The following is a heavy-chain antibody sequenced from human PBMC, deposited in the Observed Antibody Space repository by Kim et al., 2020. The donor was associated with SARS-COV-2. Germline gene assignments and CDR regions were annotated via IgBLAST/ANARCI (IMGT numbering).Heavy chain of an antibody. CDR2: IYPGDSDT. J-gene: IGHJ4*02. D-gene: IGHD6-19*01. CDR1: GYSFTSYW. Sequence: GESLKISCKGSGYSFTSYWIGWVRQMPGKGLEWMGIIYPGDSDTRYSPSFQGQVTISADKSISTAYLQWSSLKASDTAMYYCARPRSSDSLIEQWLVPNHPYFDYWGQGTLVTVSS. V-gene: IGHV5-51*01. CDR3: ARPRSSDSLIEQWLVPNHPYFDY.